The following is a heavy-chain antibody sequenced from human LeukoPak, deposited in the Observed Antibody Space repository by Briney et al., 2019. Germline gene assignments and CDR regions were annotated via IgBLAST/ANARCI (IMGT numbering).Heavy chain of an antibody. D-gene: IGHD6-13*01. CDR2: ISYDGSNK. CDR3: AKDEGSSWYGSIPFDY. CDR1: GFTFSSYG. V-gene: IGHV3-30*18. Sequence: GRSLRLSCAASGFTFSSYGMHWVRQAPGKGLEWVAVISYDGSNKYYADSVKGRFTISRDNSKNTLYLQMNSLRAEDTAVYYCAKDEGSSWYGSIPFDYWCQGTLVTVSS. J-gene: IGHJ4*02.